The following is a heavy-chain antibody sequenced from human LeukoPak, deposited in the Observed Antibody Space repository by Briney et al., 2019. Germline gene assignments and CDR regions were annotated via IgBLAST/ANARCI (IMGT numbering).Heavy chain of an antibody. V-gene: IGHV3-30*18. CDR2: ISYDGSNK. Sequence: PRVSLRLSCAASGFRFRSYDMLWVRQAPGQGLEWVAVISYDGSNKYYAHSVKGRFTISRDKSKNTLDLQMNSLRAEDTAVYYCAKDGSITAAGGFDPWGQGTLVTVSS. J-gene: IGHJ5*02. D-gene: IGHD6-13*01. CDR3: AKDGSITAAGGFDP. CDR1: GFRFRSYD.